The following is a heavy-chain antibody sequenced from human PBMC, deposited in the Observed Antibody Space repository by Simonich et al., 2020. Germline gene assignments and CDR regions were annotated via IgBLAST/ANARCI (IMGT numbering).Heavy chain of an antibody. CDR3: ARHDRWLQFYFDY. V-gene: IGHV4-59*08. J-gene: IGHJ4*02. Sequence: QVQLQESGPGLVKPSETLSLTCTFSGGTISSYYGIWIREPQGKGLEWVGYIYYRWSTNNNPSLKIRVTISVDTSKNQFSLKLSSVTAADTAVYYCARHDRWLQFYFDYWGQGTLVTVSS. CDR2: IYYRWST. CDR1: GGTISSYY. D-gene: IGHD5-12*01.